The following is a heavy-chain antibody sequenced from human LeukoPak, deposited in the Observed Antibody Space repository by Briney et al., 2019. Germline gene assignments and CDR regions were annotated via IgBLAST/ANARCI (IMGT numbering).Heavy chain of an antibody. J-gene: IGHJ4*02. CDR2: IKQDGSEK. V-gene: IGHV3-7*01. D-gene: IGHD6-13*01. CDR1: GFTFSSYW. CDR3: ARDYHPSRIAAAENY. Sequence: GGSLRLSCAASGFTFSSYWMSWVRQAPGKGLEWVANIKQDGSEKYYVDSVKGRFTISRDNAKNSLYLQMNSLRAEDTAVYYCARDYHPSRIAAAENYWGQGTLVTVSS.